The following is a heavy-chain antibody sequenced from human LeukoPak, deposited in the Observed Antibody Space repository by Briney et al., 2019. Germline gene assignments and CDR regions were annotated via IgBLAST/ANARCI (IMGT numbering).Heavy chain of an antibody. Sequence: GGSLRLSCAASGFTFSSYWMHWVRQAPGKGLVWVSRINSDGSSTSYADSVKGRFTISRDNAKNTLYLQMNSLRAEDTAVYYCARARRGSYSSSWYVSYFDYWGQGTLVTVSS. V-gene: IGHV3-74*01. CDR3: ARARRGSYSSSWYVSYFDY. J-gene: IGHJ4*02. CDR1: GFTFSSYW. CDR2: INSDGSST. D-gene: IGHD6-13*01.